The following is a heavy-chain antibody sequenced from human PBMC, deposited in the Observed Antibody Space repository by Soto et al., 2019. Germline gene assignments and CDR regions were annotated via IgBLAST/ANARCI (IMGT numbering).Heavy chain of an antibody. Sequence: VKVSCKASGGTFSSYAISWVRQAPGQGLEWMGGIIPIFGTANYAQKFQGRVTITADESTSTAYMELSSLRSEDTAVYYCARDSGSYYDHYYYYGMDVWGQGTTVTVSS. CDR2: IIPIFGTA. V-gene: IGHV1-69*13. CDR1: GGTFSSYA. D-gene: IGHD1-26*01. J-gene: IGHJ6*02. CDR3: ARDSGSYYDHYYYYGMDV.